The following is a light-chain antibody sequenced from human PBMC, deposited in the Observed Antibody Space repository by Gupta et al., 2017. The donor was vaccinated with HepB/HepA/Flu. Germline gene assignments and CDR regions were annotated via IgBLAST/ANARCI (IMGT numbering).Light chain of an antibody. CDR3: SSFTYTTTLVV. CDR1: SNDFGDFNY. V-gene: IGLV2-14*03. CDR2: DVS. J-gene: IGLJ2*01. Sequence: QSALTQPASVSGSPGQSITISCTATSNDFGDFNYVSWYQQHPGKAPKLFISDVSNRPSVVSNRFSGSKSGNTASLTISGLQAEDEADYYCSSFTYTTTLVVFGGGTRLTVL.